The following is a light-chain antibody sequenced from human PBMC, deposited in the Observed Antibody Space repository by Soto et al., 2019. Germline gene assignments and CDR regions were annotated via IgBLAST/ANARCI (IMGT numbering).Light chain of an antibody. J-gene: IGKJ1*01. V-gene: IGKV1-5*03. CDR2: KAS. Sequence: DIQMTQSPSTLSASVVDRVTITCRASQTIDSWLAWYQQRPGKPPNLLIYKASTLASGVPSRFSGSGSGTEFTLTINSLQPDDFATDYCQQYHIYSGTFGQGTKVDIK. CDR1: QTIDSW. CDR3: QQYHIYSGT.